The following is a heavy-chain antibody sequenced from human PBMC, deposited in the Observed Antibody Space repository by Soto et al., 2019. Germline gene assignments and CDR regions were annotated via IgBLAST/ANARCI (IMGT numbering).Heavy chain of an antibody. CDR1: GYVITNGYH. V-gene: IGHV4-38-2*01. CDR3: TRIYCTTTSCFINGMDV. J-gene: IGHJ6*04. D-gene: IGHD2-2*01. CDR2: ISHSGDT. Sequence: VTLSLTCAVSGYVITNGYHWGWIRQPPGEELEWIGTISHSGDTYYNPSLKSRVTISIDTAKNHLSLILSSVTAADTATYYCTRIYCTTTSCFINGMDVWGKGTRVTAPQ.